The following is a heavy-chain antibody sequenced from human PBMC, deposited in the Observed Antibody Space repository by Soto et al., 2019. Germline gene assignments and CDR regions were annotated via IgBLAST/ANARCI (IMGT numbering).Heavy chain of an antibody. D-gene: IGHD5-12*01. V-gene: IGHV4-39*01. Sequence: QLQLQESGPGLVKSSETLSLTCTVSGGSISSGSYYWGWIRQPPGKGLEWIGSMYYSGRTYYNTSLKSRVTISGDTSKNHFSLKLSSVTAADTAVYYCARHEGYSGYDYCSFDYWGQGTLVTVSS. J-gene: IGHJ4*02. CDR2: MYYSGRT. CDR1: GGSISSGSYY. CDR3: ARHEGYSGYDYCSFDY.